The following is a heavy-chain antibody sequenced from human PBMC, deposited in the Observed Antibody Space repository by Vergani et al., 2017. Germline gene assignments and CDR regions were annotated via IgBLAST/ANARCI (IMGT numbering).Heavy chain of an antibody. D-gene: IGHD5-18*01. CDR2: ITGSSVTT. V-gene: IGHV3-23*01. Sequence: EVQLLESGGGLGQPGGSLRLSCAASGFTFGSYAMSWVRQAPGKGLEWVSTITGSSVTTYYADSVKGRFSISRDNSKNTLYLQMSSLRTEDTAIYYCAKDPAANTAMVDIDCWGQGTLVTVSS. J-gene: IGHJ4*02. CDR3: AKDPAANTAMVDIDC. CDR1: GFTFGSYA.